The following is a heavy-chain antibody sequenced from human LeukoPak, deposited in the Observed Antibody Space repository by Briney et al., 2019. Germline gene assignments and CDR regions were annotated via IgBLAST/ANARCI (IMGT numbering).Heavy chain of an antibody. Sequence: GASVKVSCKASGYTFTSYDINWVRQATGQGLEWMGWMNPTSGHTGYAQNFQGRVTMTGDTSISTAYMELNSLTSEDTAVYYCARSPVGVRKKHDFWGQGTLVIVSS. CDR1: GYTFTSYD. J-gene: IGHJ4*02. CDR2: MNPTSGHT. D-gene: IGHD3-10*01. V-gene: IGHV1-8*01. CDR3: ARSPVGVRKKHDF.